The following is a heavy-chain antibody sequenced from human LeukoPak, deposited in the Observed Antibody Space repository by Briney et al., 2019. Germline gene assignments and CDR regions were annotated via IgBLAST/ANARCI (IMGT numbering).Heavy chain of an antibody. CDR1: GFTFRSFA. CDR3: AKDGSGWYGRPLGYYFDY. J-gene: IGHJ4*02. V-gene: IGHV3-23*01. Sequence: PGGSLRLSCAASGFTFRSFAMTWVRQTPGKGLEWVSSILGSGETTYYADSVKGRFTISSDNSENTLYLQMNSLRAEDTAVYYCAKDGSGWYGRPLGYYFDYWGQGTLVTVSS. D-gene: IGHD6-19*01. CDR2: ILGSGETT.